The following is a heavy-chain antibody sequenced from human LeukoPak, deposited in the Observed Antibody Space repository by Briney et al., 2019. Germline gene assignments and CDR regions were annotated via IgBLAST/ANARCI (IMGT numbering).Heavy chain of an antibody. D-gene: IGHD3-9*01. CDR2: MNPNSGNT. Sequence: VASVKVSCKASGCTFTSYDINWVRQATGQGLEWMGWMNPNSGNTGYAQKFQGRVTMTRNTSISTAYMELSRLRSDDTAVYYCARDRRYDILTGSLIWDFDYWGQGTLVTVSS. CDR1: GCTFTSYD. V-gene: IGHV1-8*01. J-gene: IGHJ4*02. CDR3: ARDRRYDILTGSLIWDFDY.